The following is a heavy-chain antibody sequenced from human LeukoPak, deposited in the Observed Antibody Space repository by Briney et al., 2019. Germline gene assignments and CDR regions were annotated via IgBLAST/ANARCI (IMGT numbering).Heavy chain of an antibody. J-gene: IGHJ4*02. CDR3: ARLNFREYQWGDYFDS. D-gene: IGHD6-19*01. V-gene: IGHV1-8*01. CDR2: MSANSGDT. CDR1: GYTFTNYD. Sequence: GASVKVSCKASGYTFTNYDINWVRQASGQGLEWMGWMSANSGDTGYAPKFQGRVTMTRNTSTSTAYMELSSLTSEDTAVFYCARLNFREYQWGDYFDSWGQGTLVIVSS.